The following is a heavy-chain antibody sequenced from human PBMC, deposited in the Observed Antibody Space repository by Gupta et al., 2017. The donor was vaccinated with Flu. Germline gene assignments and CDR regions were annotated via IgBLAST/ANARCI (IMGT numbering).Heavy chain of an antibody. D-gene: IGHD3-3*01. J-gene: IGHJ6*02. CDR3: AKARDGNYDFWSALPHRFGSNERRGGMDV. V-gene: IGHV3-30*18. CDR2: ISYDGSNK. Sequence: GLEWVAVISYDGSNKYYADSVKGRFTISRDNSKNTLYLQMNSLRAEDTAVYYCAKARDGNYDFWSALPHRFGSNERRGGMDVWGQGTTVTVSS.